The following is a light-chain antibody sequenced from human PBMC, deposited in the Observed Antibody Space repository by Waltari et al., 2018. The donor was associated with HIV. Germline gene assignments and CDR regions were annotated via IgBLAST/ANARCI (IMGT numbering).Light chain of an antibody. CDR3: AAWDDSLNGVL. J-gene: IGLJ2*01. V-gene: IGLV1-47*01. CDR1: NSNIGNNL. Sequence: QSVLPQPPSASGTPGQRVTISCSGTNSNIGNNLVSWYQPVPGMATKLLISRTNQRPSGVPDRFSGSKSGTSASLAISGLRSEDEADYYCAAWDDSLNGVLFGGGTKLTVL. CDR2: RTN.